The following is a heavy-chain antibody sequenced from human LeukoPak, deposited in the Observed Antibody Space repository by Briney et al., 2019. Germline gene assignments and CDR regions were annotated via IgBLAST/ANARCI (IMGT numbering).Heavy chain of an antibody. CDR2: IKQDGSDK. J-gene: IGHJ3*02. V-gene: IGHV3-7*01. Sequence: GGSLRLSCGASGFTFSSYWMSWGRQAPGKGLEWVANIKQDGSDKFYMDSVKDRFPISRDNAKNSLYLQMNSLRAEDTAVYYCARDSGTTYYYDSSGPEDAFDIWGQGTMVTVSS. CDR3: ARDSGTTYYYDSSGPEDAFDI. CDR1: GFTFSSYW. D-gene: IGHD3-22*01.